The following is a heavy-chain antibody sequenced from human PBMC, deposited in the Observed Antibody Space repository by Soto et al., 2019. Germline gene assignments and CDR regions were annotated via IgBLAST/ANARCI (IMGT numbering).Heavy chain of an antibody. CDR2: IYHSGST. V-gene: IGHV4-4*02. CDR3: ARDVEGLRYYYDSSGYYGY. Sequence: SETLSLTCAVSGGSISSSNWWSWVRQPPGKGLEWIGEIYHSGSTNYIPSLKSRVTISVDKSKNQFSLKLSSVTAADTAVYYCARDVEGLRYYYDSSGYYGYWGQGTLVTVSS. CDR1: GGSISSSNW. J-gene: IGHJ4*02. D-gene: IGHD3-22*01.